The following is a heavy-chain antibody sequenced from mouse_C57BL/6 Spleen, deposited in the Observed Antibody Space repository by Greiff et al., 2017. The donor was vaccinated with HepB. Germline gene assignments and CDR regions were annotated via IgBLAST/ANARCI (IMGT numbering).Heavy chain of an antibody. CDR3: ARESAQATGFAY. Sequence: QVQLKQSGAELARPGASVKMSCKASGYTFTSYTMHWVKQRPGQGLEWIGYINPSSGYTKYNQKFKDKATLTADKSSSTAYMQLSSLTSEDSAVYYGARESAQATGFAYWGQGTLVTVSA. CDR2: INPSSGYT. J-gene: IGHJ3*01. CDR1: GYTFTSYT. D-gene: IGHD3-2*02. V-gene: IGHV1-4*01.